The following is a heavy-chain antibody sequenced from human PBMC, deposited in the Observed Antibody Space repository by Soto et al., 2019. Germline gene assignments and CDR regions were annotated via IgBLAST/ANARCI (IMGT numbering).Heavy chain of an antibody. CDR3: ARLNYYYYMDV. J-gene: IGHJ6*03. CDR1: GGSFSGYY. Sequence: SETLSLTCAVYGGSFSGYYWSWIRQPPGKGLEWIGEINHSGSTNYNPSLKSRVTISVDTSKNQFSLKLSSVTAADTAVYYCARLNYYYYMDVWGKGTTVTVSS. V-gene: IGHV4-34*01. CDR2: INHSGST.